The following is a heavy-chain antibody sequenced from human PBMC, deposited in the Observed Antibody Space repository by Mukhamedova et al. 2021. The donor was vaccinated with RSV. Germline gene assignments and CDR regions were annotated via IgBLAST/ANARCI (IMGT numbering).Heavy chain of an antibody. J-gene: IGHJ4*02. Sequence: GKGLVWVARINSDGGCTTYADSVKGRFTISRDNAKNTLYLQMSSLRAEDTAVYYCARDLHLWGQGTLVTVSS. CDR3: ARDLHL. V-gene: IGHV3-74*01. CDR2: INSDGGCT. D-gene: IGHD3-3*02.